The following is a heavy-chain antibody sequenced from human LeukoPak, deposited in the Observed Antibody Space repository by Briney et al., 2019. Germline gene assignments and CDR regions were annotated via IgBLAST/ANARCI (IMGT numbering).Heavy chain of an antibody. CDR3: SPVWNCIGVCYDAFDI. J-gene: IGHJ3*02. CDR1: GIIFRHYY. CDR2: IKSKTDSRTT. Sequence: GGSLKLSCTASGIIFRHYYVSWVRQAPGKGLEWVGRIKSKTDSRTTDYAAPGKGRFTIARDESKNTLKLRMNSPKAEDTAECYCSPVWNCIGVCYDAFDIWGQGTMVTVSS. V-gene: IGHV3-15*01. D-gene: IGHD2-21*02.